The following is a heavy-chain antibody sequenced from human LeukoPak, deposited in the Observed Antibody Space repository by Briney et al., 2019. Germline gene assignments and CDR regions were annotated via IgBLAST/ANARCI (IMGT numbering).Heavy chain of an antibody. J-gene: IGHJ4*02. CDR1: GFTFSSYA. CDR3: AKTRGETGYYTRGFPSDY. CDR2: ISGSGGST. Sequence: GGSLRLSCAASGFTFSSYAMSWARQAPGKGLEWVSAISGSGGSTYYADSVKGRFTISRDNSKNTLYLQMNSLRAEDTAVYYCAKTRGETGYYTRGFPSDYWGQGTLVTVSS. V-gene: IGHV3-23*01. D-gene: IGHD3/OR15-3a*01.